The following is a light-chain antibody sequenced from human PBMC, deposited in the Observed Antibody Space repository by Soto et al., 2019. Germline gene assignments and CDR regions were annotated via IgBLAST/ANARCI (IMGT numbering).Light chain of an antibody. CDR1: QTISSS. V-gene: IGKV1-5*01. CDR3: QQHNDYTAVT. CDR2: DAS. J-gene: IGKJ2*01. Sequence: DIQMTQSPSTLSASVGDRVTITCRASQTISSSLAWYQHKPGKAPKLLIFDASTLQTWVPSRFSGSGFGTEFTLTITGLQPDDFATYYCQQHNDYTAVTFGQGTKLEIK.